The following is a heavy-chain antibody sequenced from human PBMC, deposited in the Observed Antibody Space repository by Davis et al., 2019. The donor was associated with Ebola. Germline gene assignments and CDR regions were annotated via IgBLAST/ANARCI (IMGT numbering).Heavy chain of an antibody. J-gene: IGHJ6*04. CDR3: AKGSVTIFGVAPDYYGMDV. CDR2: ISSSSSTK. Sequence: GGSLRLSCAASGFTFSSYSMNWVRQAPGKGLEWVSYISSSSSTKYYADSVKGRFTISRDNAKNSLYLQMNSLRAEDTAVYYCAKGSVTIFGVAPDYYGMDVWGKGTTVTVSS. D-gene: IGHD3-3*01. CDR1: GFTFSSYS. V-gene: IGHV3-48*04.